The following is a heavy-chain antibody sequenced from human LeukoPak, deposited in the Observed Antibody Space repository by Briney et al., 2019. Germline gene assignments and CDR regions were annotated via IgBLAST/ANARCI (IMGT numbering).Heavy chain of an antibody. Sequence: GGSLRLSCTPSGFTFGDYAMSWVRQAPGKGLEWVSFIRRKAHGGTTEYAASVKGRFSSSRDDSKSIAYLQMNSLKTEDTAVYFCTRVTYYYDNSGYFHFDSWGQGSLVTVPS. CDR1: GFTFGDYA. V-gene: IGHV3-49*04. CDR2: IRRKAHGGTT. D-gene: IGHD3-22*01. CDR3: TRVTYYYDNSGYFHFDS. J-gene: IGHJ4*02.